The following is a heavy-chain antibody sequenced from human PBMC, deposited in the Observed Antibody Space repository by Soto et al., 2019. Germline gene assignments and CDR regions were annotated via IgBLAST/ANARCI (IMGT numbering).Heavy chain of an antibody. V-gene: IGHV1-18*01. CDR3: SRNYGATGYYYYGMGV. Sequence: VKVSCKASGYTYTSYGISWVRQAPGQGLEWMGWISAYNGNTNYAQQLQGIVTMTTDTSTSTAYMELRSLRSDDTAVYYCSRNYGATGYYYYGMGVWGQRTTVTVSS. J-gene: IGHJ6*02. CDR1: GYTYTSYG. CDR2: ISAYNGNT. D-gene: IGHD1-7*01.